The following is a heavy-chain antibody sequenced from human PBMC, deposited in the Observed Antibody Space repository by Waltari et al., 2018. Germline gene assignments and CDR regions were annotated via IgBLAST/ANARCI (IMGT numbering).Heavy chain of an antibody. CDR1: GYTFTDYY. Sequence: EVQLVQSGAEVKKPGATVKISCKVSGYTFTDYYMHWVQQAPGKGLEWMGLVDPEDGETIYAEKFQGRVTMTRNTSISTAYMELSSLRSEDTAVYYCARRKYSSSWVYWGQGTLVTVSS. CDR3: ARRKYSSSWVY. D-gene: IGHD6-13*01. CDR2: VDPEDGET. V-gene: IGHV1-69-2*01. J-gene: IGHJ4*02.